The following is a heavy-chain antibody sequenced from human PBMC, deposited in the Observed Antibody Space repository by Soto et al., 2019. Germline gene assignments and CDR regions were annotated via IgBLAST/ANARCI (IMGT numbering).Heavy chain of an antibody. D-gene: IGHD6-19*01. CDR3: ARDYSSGWYGFADY. CDR1: GFTFSSYA. V-gene: IGHV3-64*02. CDR2: ISSNGGST. J-gene: IGHJ4*02. Sequence: GGSLRLSCAASGFTFSSYAMHWVRQAPGKGLEYVSAISSNGGSTYYADSVKGRFTISRDNSKNTLYLQMGSLRAEDMAVYYCARDYSSGWYGFADYWGQGTLVTVSS.